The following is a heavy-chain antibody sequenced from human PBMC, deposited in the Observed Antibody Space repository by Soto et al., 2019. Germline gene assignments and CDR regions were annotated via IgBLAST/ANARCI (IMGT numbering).Heavy chain of an antibody. J-gene: IGHJ4*02. CDR1: GFTFSSYA. CDR3: AKEAGYPKSYFDY. CDR2: ISGSGGST. V-gene: IGHV3-23*01. D-gene: IGHD5-12*01. Sequence: PGGSLRLACAASGFTFSSYAMSGVRQAPGKGLEWVSAISGSGGSTYYADSVKGRFTISRDNSKDTLYLQMNSLRAEDTAVYYCAKEAGYPKSYFDYWGQGTLVTVSA.